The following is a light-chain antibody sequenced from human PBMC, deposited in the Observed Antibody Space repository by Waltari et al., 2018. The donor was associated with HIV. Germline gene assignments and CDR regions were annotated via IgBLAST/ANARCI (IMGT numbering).Light chain of an antibody. Sequence: QSALTQPPSASGSPGQSVTLPCTGTNSDLGTYDYVSWYQQHPGKAPKLVISEVTKRPSGVSDRFSGSKSGNTAFLTVSGLQAEDEADYYCSSFANRDGFYVLFGGGTRLTVL. CDR1: NSDLGTYDY. CDR3: SSFANRDGFYVL. V-gene: IGLV2-8*01. J-gene: IGLJ2*01. CDR2: EVT.